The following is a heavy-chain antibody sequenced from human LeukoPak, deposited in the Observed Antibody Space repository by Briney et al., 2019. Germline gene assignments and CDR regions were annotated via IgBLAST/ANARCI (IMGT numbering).Heavy chain of an antibody. V-gene: IGHV3-66*01. CDR1: GFTVSTNY. Sequence: PGGSLRLSCAASGFTVSTNYMSWVRQAPGKGLEWVSVIYSGGSTYYPDSVKGRFTMSRDNSKNTLSLQMNSLRGEDTAVYYCARNVVVGDTDYFDYWGQGTLVTVSS. CDR3: ARNVVVGDTDYFDY. J-gene: IGHJ4*02. D-gene: IGHD2-21*01. CDR2: IYSGGST.